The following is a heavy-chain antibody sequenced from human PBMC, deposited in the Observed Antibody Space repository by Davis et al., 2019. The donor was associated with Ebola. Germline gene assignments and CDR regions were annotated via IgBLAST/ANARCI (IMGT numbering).Heavy chain of an antibody. V-gene: IGHV3-7*01. CDR3: ARSGAILVPVRYYGMDV. Sequence: GESLKISCAASGFTFNNYGMSWVRQAPGKGLEWVANIKYDGSENYYVDSVKGRFTVSRDNAKNTLYLQMNSLRAEDTAVYYCARSGAILVPVRYYGMDVWGQGTTVIVSS. D-gene: IGHD3-10*01. CDR2: IKYDGSEN. J-gene: IGHJ6*02. CDR1: GFTFNNYG.